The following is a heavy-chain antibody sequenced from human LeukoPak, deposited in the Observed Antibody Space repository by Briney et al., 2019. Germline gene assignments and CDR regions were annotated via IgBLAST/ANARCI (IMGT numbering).Heavy chain of an antibody. CDR2: IYYSGST. Sequence: PSETLSLTCTVSSGSISSGDYYWSWIRQPPGKGLEWIGYIYYSGSTYYNPSLKSRVTISVDTSKNQFSLKLSSVTAADTAVYYCARDVREVTTFDYWGQGTLVTVSS. V-gene: IGHV4-30-4*01. CDR1: SGSISSGDYY. J-gene: IGHJ4*02. D-gene: IGHD4-17*01. CDR3: ARDVREVTTFDY.